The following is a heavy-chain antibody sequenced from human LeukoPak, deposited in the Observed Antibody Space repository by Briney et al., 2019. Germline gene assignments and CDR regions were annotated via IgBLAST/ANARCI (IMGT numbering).Heavy chain of an antibody. CDR1: GGSISSYY. J-gene: IGHJ4*02. V-gene: IGHV4-4*07. D-gene: IGHD3-16*01. CDR3: MGDGPSWGLL. Sequence: PSETLSLTCTVSGGSISSYYWTWIRQPAGKGLEWIGRIIYTTGSTNYNPSLNSRVTMSVDTSKNQISLKLTYVTAADTAMYYCMGDGPSWGLLWGLGTLVTVSS. CDR2: IIYTTGST.